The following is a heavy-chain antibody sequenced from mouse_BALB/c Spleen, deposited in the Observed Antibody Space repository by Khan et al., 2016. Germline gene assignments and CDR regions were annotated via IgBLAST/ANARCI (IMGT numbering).Heavy chain of an antibody. CDR1: GYTFTIYT. CDR3: ARSRRMGDNYCFDY. Sequence: VQLKQSGAELARPGASVKMSCKASGYTFTIYTMHWVTQRPGQGLEWIGYINPSSGYTNYNQKFKDKATLTADKSSSTAYMQLSSLTSEDSAVYYCARSRRMGDNYCFDYWGQGTTLTVSS. V-gene: IGHV1-4*01. CDR2: INPSSGYT. J-gene: IGHJ2*01. D-gene: IGHD1-3*01.